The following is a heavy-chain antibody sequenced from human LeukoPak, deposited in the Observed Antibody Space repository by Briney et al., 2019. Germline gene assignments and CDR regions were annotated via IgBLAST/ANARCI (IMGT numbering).Heavy chain of an antibody. Sequence: ASVKVSCKASEYTFATYNVHWVRQAPGQGLEWMGWINPNSGVTNFAQKFQGWVTMTRDTSIRTVYMELTRLKSDDTAVYFCARGRPRAASEDFDYWGQGTLVTVSS. CDR2: INPNSGVT. D-gene: IGHD6-13*01. CDR1: EYTFATYN. J-gene: IGHJ4*02. V-gene: IGHV1-2*04. CDR3: ARGRPRAASEDFDY.